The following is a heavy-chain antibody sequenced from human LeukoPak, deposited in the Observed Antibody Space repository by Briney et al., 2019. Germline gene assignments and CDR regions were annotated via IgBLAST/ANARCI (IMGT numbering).Heavy chain of an antibody. CDR2: IIPIFGTA. Sequence: SVKVSCKASGGTFSSYAISWVRQAPGQGLEWMGGIIPIFGTANYAQKFQGRVTITADKSTSTAYMELSSLRSEDMAVYYCARGGYSAGSWYLFHYFDYWGQGTLVTVSS. CDR3: ARGGYSAGSWYLFHYFDY. CDR1: GGTFSSYA. V-gene: IGHV1-69*06. J-gene: IGHJ4*02. D-gene: IGHD6-13*01.